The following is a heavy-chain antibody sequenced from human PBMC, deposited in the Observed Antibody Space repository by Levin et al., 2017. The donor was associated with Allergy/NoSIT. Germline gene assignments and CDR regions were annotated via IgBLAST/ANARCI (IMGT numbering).Heavy chain of an antibody. D-gene: IGHD2-15*01. CDR3: AKVVGIVQYYFDQ. Sequence: PGGSLRLSCAASGFIFSSYGMHWVRQAPGKGLEWVAVISYDGSNTHYTDSVKGRFTISRDNSKKTLYLQMNSLRADDTAMYFCAKVVGIVQYYFDQWGQGTLVTVSS. V-gene: IGHV3-30*18. J-gene: IGHJ4*02. CDR2: ISYDGSNT. CDR1: GFIFSSYG.